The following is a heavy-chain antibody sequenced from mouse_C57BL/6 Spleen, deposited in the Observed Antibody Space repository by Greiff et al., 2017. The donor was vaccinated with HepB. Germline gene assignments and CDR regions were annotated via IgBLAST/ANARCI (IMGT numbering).Heavy chain of an antibody. Sequence: VQLQQSGPGLVKPSQSLSLTCSVTGYSITSGYYWNWIRQFPGNKLEWMGYISYDGSNNYNPSLKNRISITRDTSKNQFFLKLNSVTTEDTATYYCARDLRQGSYAMDYWGQGTSVTVSS. J-gene: IGHJ4*01. CDR2: ISYDGSN. CDR3: ARDLRQGSYAMDY. D-gene: IGHD2-12*01. CDR1: GYSITSGYY. V-gene: IGHV3-6*01.